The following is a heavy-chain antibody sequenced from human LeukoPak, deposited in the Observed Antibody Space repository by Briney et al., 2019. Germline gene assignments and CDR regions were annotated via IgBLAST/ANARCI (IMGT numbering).Heavy chain of an antibody. CDR1: GYTFTSNG. Sequence: GASVKVSCKASGYTFTSNGISWVRQAPGQGLEWMGWISAYNGNRKYAQSLQGRFTMTTDTSTSTAYMELRSLKSDDTAVYYCARVPTYSSSPNAPFAPWGQGTLVTVSS. D-gene: IGHD6-13*01. V-gene: IGHV1-18*01. CDR3: ARVPTYSSSPNAPFAP. J-gene: IGHJ5*02. CDR2: ISAYNGNR.